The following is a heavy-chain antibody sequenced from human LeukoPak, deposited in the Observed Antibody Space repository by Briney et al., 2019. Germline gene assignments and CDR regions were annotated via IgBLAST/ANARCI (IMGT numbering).Heavy chain of an antibody. Sequence: PGGSLRLSCAASGFTFSSYAMSWVRQAPGKGLEWVSAISGSGGSTYYADSVKGRFTISRGNSKNTLYLQMNSLRAEDTAVYYCAKAQPGVAMIVVAHAFDIWGQGTMVTVSS. CDR1: GFTFSSYA. D-gene: IGHD3-22*01. V-gene: IGHV3-23*01. CDR2: ISGSGGST. J-gene: IGHJ3*02. CDR3: AKAQPGVAMIVVAHAFDI.